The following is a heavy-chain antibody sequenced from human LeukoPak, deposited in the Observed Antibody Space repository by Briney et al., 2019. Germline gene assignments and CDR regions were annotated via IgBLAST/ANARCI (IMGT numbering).Heavy chain of an antibody. J-gene: IGHJ5*02. CDR2: IDNDAYSS. CDR1: GFPFRSYW. CDR3: AKDFFGSGWYNYFDP. Sequence: PGGSLRLSCAASGFPFRSYWMHWVRQAPGKGLVWVARIDNDAYSSVYADSVKGRFTISRDNSKNTMFLQMNSLRAEDTAVYYCAKDFFGSGWYNYFDPWGPGTLVAVSS. D-gene: IGHD6-19*01. V-gene: IGHV3-74*01.